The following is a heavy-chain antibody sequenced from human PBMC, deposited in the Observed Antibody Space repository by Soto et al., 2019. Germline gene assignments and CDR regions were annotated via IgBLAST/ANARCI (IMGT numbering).Heavy chain of an antibody. CDR3: ARGRLEWLLLGYGVDV. CDR1: GGSFSDYY. D-gene: IGHD3-3*01. J-gene: IGHJ6*02. Sequence: QVQLQQWGAGLLKPSETLSLTCAVYGGSFSDYYGTWIRQSPGKGLEWIGEINHSGITYYNPSLKSRVSISVDTSKNQFSLELRSVTAADTAMYYCARGRLEWLLLGYGVDVWGQGTPVTVSS. V-gene: IGHV4-34*01. CDR2: INHSGIT.